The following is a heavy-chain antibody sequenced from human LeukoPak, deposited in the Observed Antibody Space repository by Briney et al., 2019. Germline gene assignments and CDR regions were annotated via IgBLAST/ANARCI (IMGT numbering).Heavy chain of an antibody. V-gene: IGHV3-9*01. CDR1: GFTFDDYA. J-gene: IGHJ6*03. D-gene: IGHD4-23*01. CDR2: ISWNSGSI. Sequence: SGGSLRLSCAAAGFTFDDYAMHWVRQAPGKGLEWVSGISWNSGSIGYADSVKGRFTISRDDAKNSLYLQMNSLRAEDTAVYYCARVGTYGGNFYYYYYYMDVWGKGTTVTISS. CDR3: ARVGTYGGNFYYYYYYMDV.